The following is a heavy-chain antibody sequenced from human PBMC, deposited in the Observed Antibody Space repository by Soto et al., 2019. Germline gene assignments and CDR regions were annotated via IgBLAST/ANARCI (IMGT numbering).Heavy chain of an antibody. CDR3: ATRDGYNKFDY. CDR1: GGTFSSYA. Sequence: VKVSCKASGGTFSSYAISWVRQAPGQGLEWMGDIIPMFGTTNYAQKFQGRVTITADKSTRTAYMELSSLRSEDTAVYYCATRDGYNKFDYWGQGTLVTVSS. V-gene: IGHV1-69*13. J-gene: IGHJ4*02. D-gene: IGHD5-12*01. CDR2: IIPMFGTT.